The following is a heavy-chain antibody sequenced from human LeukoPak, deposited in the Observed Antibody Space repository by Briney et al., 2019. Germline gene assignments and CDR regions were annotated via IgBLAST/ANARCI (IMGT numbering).Heavy chain of an antibody. Sequence: GASVKVSCKASGYTFTSYGISWVRQAPGQGLEWVGWISAYNGNTNYAQKLQGRVTMTTDTSTSTAYMELRSLRSDDTAVYYCARDSYGSYYEYYFDYWGQGTLVTVSS. V-gene: IGHV1-18*01. CDR3: ARDSYGSYYEYYFDY. CDR2: ISAYNGNT. D-gene: IGHD1-26*01. CDR1: GYTFTSYG. J-gene: IGHJ4*02.